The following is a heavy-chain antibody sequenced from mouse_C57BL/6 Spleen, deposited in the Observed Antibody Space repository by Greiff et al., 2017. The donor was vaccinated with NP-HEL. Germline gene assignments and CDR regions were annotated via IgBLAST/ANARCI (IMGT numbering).Heavy chain of an antibody. V-gene: IGHV5-17*01. D-gene: IGHD1-1*01. CDR1: GFTFSDYG. Sequence: EVMLVESGGGLVKPGGSLKLSCAASGFTFSDYGMHWVRQAPEKGLEWVAYISSGSSTIYYADTVKGRFTISRDNAKNTLFLQMTSLRSEDTAMYYGAWDYGSSYDWYFDVWGTGTTVTVSS. J-gene: IGHJ1*03. CDR2: ISSGSSTI. CDR3: AWDYGSSYDWYFDV.